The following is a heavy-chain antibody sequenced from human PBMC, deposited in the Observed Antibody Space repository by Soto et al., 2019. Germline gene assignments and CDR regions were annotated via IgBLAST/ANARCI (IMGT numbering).Heavy chain of an antibody. D-gene: IGHD3-10*01. CDR2: ICSTGTT. V-gene: IGHV3-53*01. CDR1: GFTVGNNY. Sequence: EVQLVESGGGLIQPGGSLKLSCAASGFTVGNNYMSWVRQAPGKGLEWVGLICSTGTTKYADSVKGRFTVYRDNAKNTLDLQMTSLGAADTAVYYCAKDGRGSGSHYSSFGYWGQGTLVTVSS. J-gene: IGHJ4*02. CDR3: AKDGRGSGSHYSSFGY.